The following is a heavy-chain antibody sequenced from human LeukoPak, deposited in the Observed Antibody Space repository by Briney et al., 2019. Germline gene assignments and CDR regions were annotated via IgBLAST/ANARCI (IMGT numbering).Heavy chain of an antibody. CDR3: TREGTGWLLRNWFDP. D-gene: IGHD2-15*01. CDR1: RFAFSSYA. CDR2: IRSKAYGGTT. Sequence: GGSLRLSCAASRFAFSSYAMSWVRQAPGKGLEWVGFIRSKAYGGTTEYAASVKGRFTISRDDSKSIAYLQMNSLKTEDTAVYYCTREGTGWLLRNWFDPWGQGTLVTVSS. V-gene: IGHV3-49*04. J-gene: IGHJ5*02.